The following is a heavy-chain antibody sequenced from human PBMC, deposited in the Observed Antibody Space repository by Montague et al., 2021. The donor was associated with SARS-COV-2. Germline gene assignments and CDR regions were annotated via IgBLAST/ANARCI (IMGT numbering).Heavy chain of an antibody. V-gene: IGHV4-39*01. J-gene: IGHJ6*02. D-gene: IGHD1-26*01. CDR1: GASINSNTYF. Sequence: SETLSLTCTVSGASINSNTYFWGWIRQPPGKGLEWIGSIYYSGSTYYNPSLKSRVTISVDTSKNQFSLKLNSVTAADTAVYDCASHLVPGPYYGWDVWGQGTTVTVSS. CDR3: ASHLVPGPYYGWDV. CDR2: IYYSGST.